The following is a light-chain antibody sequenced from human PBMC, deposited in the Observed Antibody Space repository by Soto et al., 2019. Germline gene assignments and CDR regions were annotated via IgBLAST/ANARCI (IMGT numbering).Light chain of an antibody. Sequence: DIQMSQSRSPPPASVGDRVTITCRASQSISNWLAWYQQKPGTAPKVLIYHASNLQSGVPSMFSFSGSGTEFTLTISSLQPDDFATYYCQQYNSYSFGQGTKVDNK. J-gene: IGKJ1*01. CDR3: QQYNSYS. CDR1: QSISNW. V-gene: IGKV1-5*01. CDR2: HAS.